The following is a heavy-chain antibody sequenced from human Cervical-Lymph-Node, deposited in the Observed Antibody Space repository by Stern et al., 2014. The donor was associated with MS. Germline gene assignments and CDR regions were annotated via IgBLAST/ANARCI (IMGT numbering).Heavy chain of an antibody. Sequence: VQLLQSAAEVKKPGSSVKVSCKASGGAFSTYDITWVRQAPGQGLEWMGRIIPVFGTTNYAQKFQDRVTITADASTSTAYMELSSLRAEDTALYYCARVVSGSYGFDYWGQGTLVTVSS. V-gene: IGHV1-69*18. J-gene: IGHJ4*02. CDR2: IIPVFGTT. D-gene: IGHD1-26*01. CDR1: GGAFSTYD. CDR3: ARVVSGSYGFDY.